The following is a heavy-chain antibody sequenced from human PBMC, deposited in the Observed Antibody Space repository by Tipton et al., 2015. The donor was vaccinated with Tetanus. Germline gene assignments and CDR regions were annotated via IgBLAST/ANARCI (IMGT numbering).Heavy chain of an antibody. CDR3: ARDGRSGHFDY. V-gene: IGHV3-33*01. J-gene: IGHJ4*02. Sequence: SLRLSCAASGFTFSSYGMHWVRQAPGKGLEWVAIIWYDGTNKYYADSVKGRFTISRVNSKNTVYLEMNSLRAEDTAVYYCARDGRSGHFDYWGQGTLLTVSS. D-gene: IGHD1-26*01. CDR1: GFTFSSYG. CDR2: IWYDGTNK.